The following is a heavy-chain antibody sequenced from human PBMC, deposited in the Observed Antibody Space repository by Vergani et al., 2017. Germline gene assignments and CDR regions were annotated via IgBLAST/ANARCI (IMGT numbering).Heavy chain of an antibody. V-gene: IGHV4-39*07. CDR3: ARGGTGMVRGVIVHYGMDV. D-gene: IGHD3-10*01. J-gene: IGHJ6*02. CDR2: IYYSGST. CDR1: GGSISSSSYY. Sequence: QLQLQESGPGLVKPSETLSLTCTVSGGSISSSSYYWGWIRQPPGKGLEWIGSIYYSGSTYYNPSLKSRVTISVDTSKNQFSLKLSSVTAADTAVYYCARGGTGMVRGVIVHYGMDVWGQGTTVTVSS.